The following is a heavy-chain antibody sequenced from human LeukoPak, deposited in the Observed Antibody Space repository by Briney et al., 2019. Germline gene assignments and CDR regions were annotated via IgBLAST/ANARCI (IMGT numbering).Heavy chain of an antibody. V-gene: IGHV3-21*04. Sequence: GGSLRLSCAASGFTFSSYNMNWVRQAPGKGLEWVSSISSSSTYIYYADSMKGRFTISRDNAKNSLYLQMNSLRAEDTAVYYCARGQKYRSGYTVTELGSGYFDYWGQGTLVTVSS. CDR3: ARGQKYRSGYTVTELGSGYFDY. D-gene: IGHD5-18*01. CDR1: GFTFSSYN. CDR2: ISSSSTYI. J-gene: IGHJ4*02.